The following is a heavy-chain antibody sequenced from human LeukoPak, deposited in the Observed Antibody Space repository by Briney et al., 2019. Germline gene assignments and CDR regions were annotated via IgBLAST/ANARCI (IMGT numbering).Heavy chain of an antibody. D-gene: IGHD6-13*01. CDR1: GGSFSGYY. V-gene: IGHV4-34*01. J-gene: IGHJ4*02. CDR3: ARHSVKYSSSWFDY. CDR2: INHSGST. Sequence: PSETLSLTCAVYGGSFSGYYWNWIRQPPGKGLEWIGEINHSGSTNYNPSLKSRVTISVDTSKNQFSLKLSSVTAADTAVYYCARHSVKYSSSWFDYWGQGTLVTVSS.